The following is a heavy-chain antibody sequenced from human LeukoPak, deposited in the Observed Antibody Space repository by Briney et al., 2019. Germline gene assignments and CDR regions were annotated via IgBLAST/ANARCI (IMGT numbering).Heavy chain of an antibody. CDR2: INSDGSGT. CDR3: VGSSSWYFDY. D-gene: IGHD6-13*01. Sequence: PGGSLRLSCAASGFTFSSYWMHWVRQAPGKGLVWVSRINSDGSGTSYADSVKGRFTISRDNAKNTPYLQMNSLRAEDTAVYYCVGSSSWYFDYWGQGTLVTVSS. CDR1: GFTFSSYW. J-gene: IGHJ4*02. V-gene: IGHV3-74*01.